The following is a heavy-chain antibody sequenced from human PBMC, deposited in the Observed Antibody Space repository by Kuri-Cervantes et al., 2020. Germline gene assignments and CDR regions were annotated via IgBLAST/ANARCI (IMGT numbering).Heavy chain of an antibody. CDR1: GFTFSDYG. V-gene: IGHV3-30*18. Sequence: LSLTCAASGFTFSDYGMRWVRQAPGKGLEWVALISFDGSKKYYADSVKGRFTISRDNSKNTLYLQMNSLRAEDTAVYYCAKVRRGRGLGLLWFGEGYYFDYWGQGTLVTVSS. D-gene: IGHD3-10*01. CDR2: ISFDGSKK. CDR3: AKVRRGRGLGLLWFGEGYYFDY. J-gene: IGHJ4*02.